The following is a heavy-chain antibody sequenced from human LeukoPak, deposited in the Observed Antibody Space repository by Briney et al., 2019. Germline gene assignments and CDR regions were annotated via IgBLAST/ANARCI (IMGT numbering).Heavy chain of an antibody. CDR3: AKGGLVHRFDP. CDR2: ISGSGDNT. CDR1: GFTFSSYA. Sequence: GGSLRLSCAASGFTFSSYAMSWVRQAPGKGLEWVSGISGSGDNTYYADPVKGRITISRDNSKNTLYLQMNSLRADDTAVYYCAKGGLVHRFDPWGQGTLVTVSS. V-gene: IGHV3-23*01. J-gene: IGHJ5*02.